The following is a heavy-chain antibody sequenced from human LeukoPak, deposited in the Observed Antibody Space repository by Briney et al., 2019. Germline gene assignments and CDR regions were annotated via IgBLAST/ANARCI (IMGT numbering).Heavy chain of an antibody. CDR1: GFTFSNFA. J-gene: IGHJ4*02. V-gene: IGHV3-23*01. D-gene: IGHD2/OR15-2a*01. Sequence: GGSLRLSCAASGFTFSNFAMSWVRQAPGKGLEWVSGITNDGGTYYADSVKGRFTISRDNSQNTLYVQLNSLRAEDMAMYYCAKYLSRAFDYWGQGSLITVSS. CDR2: ITNDGGT. CDR3: AKYLSRAFDY.